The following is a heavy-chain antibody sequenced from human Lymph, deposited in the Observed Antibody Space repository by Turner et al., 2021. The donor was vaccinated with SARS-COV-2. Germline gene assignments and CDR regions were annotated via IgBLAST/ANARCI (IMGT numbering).Heavy chain of an antibody. CDR2: INPSGDST. J-gene: IGHJ4*02. CDR3: ARVGPGGFDY. CDR1: GYTFTSYY. V-gene: IGHV1-46*01. D-gene: IGHD2-15*01. Sequence: QVQLVQSGAEVKKHGASVKVSCKASGYTFTSYYMHWVRQAPGQGLEWMGIINPSGDSTSYAQKFQGRFTMTRDTSTSTVYMELSSLRSEDTAVYYCARVGPGGFDYWGQGTPVTVSS.